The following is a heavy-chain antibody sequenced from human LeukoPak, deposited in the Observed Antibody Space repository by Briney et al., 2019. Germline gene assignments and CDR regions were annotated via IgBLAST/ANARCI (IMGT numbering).Heavy chain of an antibody. CDR2: ISFSGNNV. CDR1: GFILRDYY. Sequence: GGSLRLSCAASGFILRDYYMSWIRQAPGKGLEWISYISFSGNNVQYADSLKGRFTISRDNAKNSLFLQMDSLRAEDTAVYYCARVKWNYNMDVWGEGTSVTVSS. D-gene: IGHD1-26*01. J-gene: IGHJ6*03. CDR3: ARVKWNYNMDV. V-gene: IGHV3-11*04.